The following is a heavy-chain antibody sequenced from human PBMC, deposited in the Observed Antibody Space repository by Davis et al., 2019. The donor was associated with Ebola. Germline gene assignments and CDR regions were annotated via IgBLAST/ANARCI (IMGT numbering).Heavy chain of an antibody. D-gene: IGHD6-19*01. Sequence: GESLKISCAASGFAFRTFALHWVRQAPGKGLEWVSLISYDGSTKSYADSVKGRFTISRDNSNNTLYLQMNSVRREDTAVYYCARSSSGWYVDTYFDFWGQGTLVTVSS. V-gene: IGHV3-30-3*01. J-gene: IGHJ4*02. CDR2: ISYDGSTK. CDR3: ARSSSGWYVDTYFDF. CDR1: GFAFRTFA.